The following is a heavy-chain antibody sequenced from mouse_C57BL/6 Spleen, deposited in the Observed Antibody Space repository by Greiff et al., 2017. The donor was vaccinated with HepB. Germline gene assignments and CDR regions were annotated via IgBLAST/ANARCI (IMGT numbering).Heavy chain of an antibody. V-gene: IGHV5-6*02. J-gene: IGHJ4*01. CDR1: GFTFSSYG. CDR3: ARHKIGLNAMDY. CDR2: ISSGGSYT. Sequence: DVKLVESGGDLVKPGGSLKLSCAASGFTFSSYGMSWVRQTPDKRLEWVATISSGGSYTYYPDSVKGRFTISRDNAKNTLYLQMSSLKSEDTAMYYCARHKIGLNAMDYWGQGTSVTVSS.